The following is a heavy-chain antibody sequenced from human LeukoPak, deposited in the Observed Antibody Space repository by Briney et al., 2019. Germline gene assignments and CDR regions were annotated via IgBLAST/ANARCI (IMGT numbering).Heavy chain of an antibody. J-gene: IGHJ4*02. CDR1: GVTFSSYT. D-gene: IGHD1-1*01. V-gene: IGHV1-69*02. CDR3: ATALSGTSGVDY. CDR2: IIPILGIA. Sequence: ASVKVSCKASGVTFSSYTISWVRQAPGQRLEWMGRIIPILGIANYAQKFQGRVTITAAKPTTTAYMELSSLRSEATAVSSCATALSGTSGVDYWGQGTLVTVSS.